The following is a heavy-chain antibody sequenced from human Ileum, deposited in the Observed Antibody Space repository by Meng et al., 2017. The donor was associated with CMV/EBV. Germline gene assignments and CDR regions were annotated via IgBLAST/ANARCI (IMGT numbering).Heavy chain of an antibody. CDR1: GYTFTSYF. Sequence: ASVKVSCKASGYTFTSYFMHWVRQAPGQGLEWMGLINPSGGSTTYTQKFQGRVTMTRDTSTSTVYMEVSSLRSEDTAVYYCAREPSADFYFDYWGPGSLVTVSS. CDR2: INPSGGST. V-gene: IGHV1-46*01. CDR3: AREPSADFYFDY. J-gene: IGHJ4*02.